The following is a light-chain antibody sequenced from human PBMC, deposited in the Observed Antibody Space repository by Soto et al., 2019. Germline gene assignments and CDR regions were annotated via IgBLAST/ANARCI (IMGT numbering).Light chain of an antibody. Sequence: QSALTQPASVSGSPGQSITISCTGTSSDVGGYNYVSWYQQHPGKDPKLMIYEVSNRPSGVSNRFSGSKSGNTASLTISGLQAEDEADYYCSSYTSSSTLVFGGGTHLTVL. CDR1: SSDVGGYNY. V-gene: IGLV2-14*01. J-gene: IGLJ2*01. CDR2: EVS. CDR3: SSYTSSSTLV.